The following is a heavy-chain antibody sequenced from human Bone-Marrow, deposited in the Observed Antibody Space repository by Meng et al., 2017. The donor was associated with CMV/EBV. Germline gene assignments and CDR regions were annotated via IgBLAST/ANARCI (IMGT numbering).Heavy chain of an antibody. CDR3: ARQTGSGYYDMDV. D-gene: IGHD2-15*01. Sequence: SETLSLTCTVSGGSISSTNYYWGWIRQTPGKGLEWIGSIYYSGSTYYNPSLKSRVTIPVDTSKNQFSLKLNSVTAADTAVYYCARQTGSGYYDMDVWGQGTTVTVSS. CDR2: IYYSGST. V-gene: IGHV4-39*01. J-gene: IGHJ6*02. CDR1: GGSISSTNYY.